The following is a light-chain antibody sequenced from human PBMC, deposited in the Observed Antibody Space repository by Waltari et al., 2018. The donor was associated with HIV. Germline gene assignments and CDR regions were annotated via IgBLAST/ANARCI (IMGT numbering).Light chain of an antibody. CDR3: NSYTTSSTLHVV. V-gene: IGLV2-14*03. CDR2: DVS. J-gene: IGLJ2*01. CDR1: SRDVGGSNY. Sequence: QSALTQPASVSGSPGQSITISCTGTSRDVGGSNYVSWYQHHPGKAPKLMIYDVSNLPSGVSTRFSGSKSGNTASLTISGLQAEDEADYYCNSYTTSSTLHVVFGGGTKLTGL.